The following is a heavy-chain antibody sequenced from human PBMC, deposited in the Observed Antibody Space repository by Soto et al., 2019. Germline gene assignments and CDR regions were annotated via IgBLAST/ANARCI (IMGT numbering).Heavy chain of an antibody. CDR3: TTDSFS. Sequence: PGGSLRLSCVGSGFTFTNSWMSWVRQAPGKGLEWVARIKSRANGGTTDYAAPVKGRFTISRDDSKNMQYLQMNSLKTEDTAIYYCTTDSFSWGQGILVTVSS. J-gene: IGHJ5*02. CDR1: GFTFTNSW. V-gene: IGHV3-15*01. CDR2: IKSRANGGTT. D-gene: IGHD3-3*01.